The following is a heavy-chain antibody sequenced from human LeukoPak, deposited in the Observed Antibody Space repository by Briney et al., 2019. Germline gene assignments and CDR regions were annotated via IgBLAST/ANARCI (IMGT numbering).Heavy chain of an antibody. CDR1: GASIDSSRYY. J-gene: IGHJ2*01. V-gene: IGHV4-39*01. Sequence: SETLSLTCTVSGASIDSSRYYWGWIRQPPGKGPEWIASIFYSGNSYNNPSLKSRVTMSVDTSKNQFSLKLTYVTAADTAVYYCATLAVWRDWYFDLWGRGTLVTVSS. D-gene: IGHD2-21*01. CDR3: ATLAVWRDWYFDL. CDR2: IFYSGNS.